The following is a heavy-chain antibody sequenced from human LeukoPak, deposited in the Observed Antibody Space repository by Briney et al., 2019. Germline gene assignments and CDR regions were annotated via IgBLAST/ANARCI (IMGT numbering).Heavy chain of an antibody. D-gene: IGHD3-3*01. CDR1: GFTFSSYA. J-gene: IGHJ4*02. CDR2: ISGSGYST. Sequence: PGGSLRLSCAGSGFTFSSYAMSWVRQAPGKGLEWVSAISGSGYSTYYADSVKGRFTISRDNSKNTLYLQMNSLRAEDTAVYYCARDLLEWYFDYWGQGTLVTVSS. V-gene: IGHV3-23*01. CDR3: ARDLLEWYFDY.